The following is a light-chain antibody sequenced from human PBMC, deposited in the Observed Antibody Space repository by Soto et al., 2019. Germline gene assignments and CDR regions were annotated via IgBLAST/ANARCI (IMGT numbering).Light chain of an antibody. CDR1: TSNIGRST. CDR3: ATWNDGVFV. V-gene: IGLV1-44*01. CDR2: SNT. Sequence: QSVLTQPPSAAGTPGQWVTISCSRSTSNIGRSTVSWYQQFPGAAPNLLIYSNTQRPLGVPVRFSGSKSDTSASLAISGLQSEDEADYYCATWNDGVFVFGIGTKVTVL. J-gene: IGLJ1*01.